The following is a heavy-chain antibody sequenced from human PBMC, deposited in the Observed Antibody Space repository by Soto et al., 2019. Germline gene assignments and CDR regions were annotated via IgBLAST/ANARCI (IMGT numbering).Heavy chain of an antibody. D-gene: IGHD4-17*01. CDR2: VFYSGST. CDR3: ARVYGDYLDY. J-gene: IGHJ4*02. CDR1: GGSISSYY. Sequence: QVQLQESGPGLVKPSETLSLTCTVSGGSISSYYWSWIRQPPGKGLEWIGYVFYSGSTNYNPSLKSRVSISVDTSKNQFSLKLSSVTAAGTAVYYCARVYGDYLDYWGQGTLVTVSS. V-gene: IGHV4-59*01.